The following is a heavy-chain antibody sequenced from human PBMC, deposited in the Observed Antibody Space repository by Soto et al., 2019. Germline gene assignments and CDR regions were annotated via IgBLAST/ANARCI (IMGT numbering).Heavy chain of an antibody. V-gene: IGHV4-61*01. D-gene: IGHD6-25*01. J-gene: IGHJ5*02. CDR2: IYYDGST. CDR3: ARDQLSSGLYVWFDP. Sequence: SETLSLTCSVSSASLSSSTYYWSWIRQPPGKGLEWIGYIYYDGSTSYNPSLRSRVTISVDTSKNQFSLILSSVTSADTAVYYCARDQLSSGLYVWFDPWGQGTLVTVSS. CDR1: SASLSSSTYY.